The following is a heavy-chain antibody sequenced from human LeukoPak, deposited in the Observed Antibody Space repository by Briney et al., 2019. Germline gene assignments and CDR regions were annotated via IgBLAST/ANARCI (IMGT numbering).Heavy chain of an antibody. V-gene: IGHV3-30*18. CDR1: GFTFSNYA. CDR2: ISFDGSKK. Sequence: PGGSLRLSCAASGFTFSNYAIHWVRQTPGKGLECVAVISFDGSKKYYADFAKGRFTISRDDSKNTAYLQMNGLRVEDTAVFYCVKRGGGDHGLDVWGQGTTVTVSS. D-gene: IGHD2-21*02. J-gene: IGHJ6*02. CDR3: VKRGGGDHGLDV.